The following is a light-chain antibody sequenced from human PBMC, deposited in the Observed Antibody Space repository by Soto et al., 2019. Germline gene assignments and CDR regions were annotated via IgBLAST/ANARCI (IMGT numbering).Light chain of an antibody. J-gene: IGKJ1*01. CDR3: QQSYSTPVT. V-gene: IGKV1-39*01. CDR1: QSISSY. Sequence: EIQMTQSPSSLSASVGERVTITCRASQSISSYLNWYQQKPGKAPKLLIYAASSLQSGVPSRFSGSGSGTDFTLTISSLQPEDFATYYCQQSYSTPVTVGQGTKVDIK. CDR2: AAS.